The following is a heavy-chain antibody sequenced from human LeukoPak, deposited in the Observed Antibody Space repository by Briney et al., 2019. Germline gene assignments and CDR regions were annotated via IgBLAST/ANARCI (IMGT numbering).Heavy chain of an antibody. V-gene: IGHV1-18*01. CDR1: GYTFTSYG. D-gene: IGHD2-2*02. CDR3: ALLRDYCSSTSCYSPFDY. CDR2: ISAYNGNT. Sequence: SVKVSCKASGYTFTSYGISRVRQAPGQGLEWMGWISAYNGNTNYAQKLQGRVTMTTDTSTSTAYMELRSLRSDDTAVYYCALLRDYCSSTSCYSPFDYWGQGTLVTVSS. J-gene: IGHJ4*02.